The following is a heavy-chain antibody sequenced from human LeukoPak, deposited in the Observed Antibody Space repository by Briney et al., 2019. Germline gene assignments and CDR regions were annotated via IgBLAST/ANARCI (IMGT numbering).Heavy chain of an antibody. J-gene: IGHJ4*02. CDR2: ISTSGSTI. CDR1: GFTFSSYE. V-gene: IGHV3-48*03. D-gene: IGHD6-13*01. Sequence: GRSLRLSCAASGFTFSSYEMNWVRQAPGKGLEWVSYISTSGSTIYYADSVKGRFTISRDNAKNALYLQMNSLRAEDTAVYYCARGGQQLVGWGQGTLVTVSS. CDR3: ARGGQQLVG.